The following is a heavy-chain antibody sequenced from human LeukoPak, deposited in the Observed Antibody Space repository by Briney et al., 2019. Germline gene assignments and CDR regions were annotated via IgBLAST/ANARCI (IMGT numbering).Heavy chain of an antibody. CDR1: GGSISSYY. CDR3: ASGSYSFYYFDY. CDR2: IYYSGST. V-gene: IGHV4-59*01. Sequence: SETLSLTCTGSGGSISSYYWSWIRQPPGKGLEWIGYIYYSGSTNYNPSLKSRVIISVDTSKNQFSLKLSSVTAADTAVYYCASGSYSFYYFDYWGQGTLVTVSS. J-gene: IGHJ4*02. D-gene: IGHD1-26*01.